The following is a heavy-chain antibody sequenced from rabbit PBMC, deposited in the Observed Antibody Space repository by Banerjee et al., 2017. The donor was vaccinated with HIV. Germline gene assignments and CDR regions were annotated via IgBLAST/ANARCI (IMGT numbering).Heavy chain of an antibody. CDR2: INTSSGST. J-gene: IGHJ4*01. D-gene: IGHD1-1*01. Sequence: QQLVESGGGLVKPGASLTLTCTASGFSLSSGYDMCWVRQAPGKGLEWIACINTSSGSTVYATWAKGRFTISRTSSTTVALQMTSLTDADTATYFCARAYTSASGYPYYFTLWGQGTLVTVS. CDR1: GFSLSSGYD. V-gene: IGHV1S40*01. CDR3: ARAYTSASGYPYYFTL.